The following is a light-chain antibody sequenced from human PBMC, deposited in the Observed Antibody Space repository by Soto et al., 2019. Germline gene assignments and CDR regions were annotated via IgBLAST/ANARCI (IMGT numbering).Light chain of an antibody. V-gene: IGKV1-27*01. Sequence: DIQMTHSPSSLSASVGDIVTITCRASQGISNYLAWYQQKPGKVPKLLIYAASTLQSGVPSRFSGSGSGTDFTLTISSLQPEDVATYFCQKYNSAPRTFGQGTKVDIK. CDR2: AAS. CDR3: QKYNSAPRT. J-gene: IGKJ1*01. CDR1: QGISNY.